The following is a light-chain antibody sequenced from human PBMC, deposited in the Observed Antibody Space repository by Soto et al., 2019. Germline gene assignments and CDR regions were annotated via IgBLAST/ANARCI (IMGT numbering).Light chain of an antibody. V-gene: IGKV3-15*01. Sequence: EIVMTQSPASLSVSPGDGATLSCRASQSVASNVAWYQQKPGQGPRLLIHGASTRAVGVPARFSGSGSGTDFTLTISSLQSEDFATYYCQQYHSLNTFGQGTKLEI. CDR3: QQYHSLNT. CDR2: GAS. CDR1: QSVASN. J-gene: IGKJ2*01.